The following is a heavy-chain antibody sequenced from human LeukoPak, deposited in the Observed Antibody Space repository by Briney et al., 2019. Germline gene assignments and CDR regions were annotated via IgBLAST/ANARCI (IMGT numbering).Heavy chain of an antibody. CDR1: GYSFTGYY. Sequence: ASMKVSCKASGYSFTGYYMHWVREAPGQGLEWMGCINPNSGGTDYAQKFQGRVTMTRDTSISTAYMELSRLTSDDTAVYYCAGLSGYDRYYFDYWGQGTLVAVSS. CDR2: INPNSGGT. V-gene: IGHV1-2*02. D-gene: IGHD5-12*01. CDR3: AGLSGYDRYYFDY. J-gene: IGHJ4*02.